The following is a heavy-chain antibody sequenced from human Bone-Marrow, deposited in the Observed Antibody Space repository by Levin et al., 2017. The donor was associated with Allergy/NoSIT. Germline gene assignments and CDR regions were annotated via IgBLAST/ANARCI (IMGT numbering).Heavy chain of an antibody. CDR1: GFTFSDYY. CDR2: ISSSGSIM. V-gene: IGHV3-11*01. D-gene: IGHD3-16*01. Sequence: GGSLRLSCEASGFTFSDYYMTWIRQAPGKGLEWVSYISSSGSIMSYADSVKGRFTIARDDAKNSLYLQMSSLRAEDTAVYYCARFGVAVDFWGQGTLVTVSS. J-gene: IGHJ4*02. CDR3: ARFGVAVDF.